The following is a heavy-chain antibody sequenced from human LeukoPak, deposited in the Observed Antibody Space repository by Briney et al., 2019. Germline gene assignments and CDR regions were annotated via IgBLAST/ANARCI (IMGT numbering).Heavy chain of an antibody. D-gene: IGHD6-13*01. Sequence: QSGGSLRLSCAASGFTFSSYAMSCVRPAPGRGREWVSAISGSGGSTYYADSVKGRFNISSDNSKNTLYLQMNSLRAEETAVYYCAKAKPAAGTFDYWGQGTLVTVSS. J-gene: IGHJ4*02. V-gene: IGHV3-23*01. CDR3: AKAKPAAGTFDY. CDR2: ISGSGGST. CDR1: GFTFSSYA.